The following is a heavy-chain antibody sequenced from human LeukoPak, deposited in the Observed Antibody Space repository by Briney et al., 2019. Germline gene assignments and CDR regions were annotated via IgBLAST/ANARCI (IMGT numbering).Heavy chain of an antibody. CDR1: GGSISSYY. Sequence: SETLSLTCTVSGGSISSYYWSWIRQPPGKGLEWIGYIYYSGSTNYNPSLKSRVTISVDTSKNQFSLKLSSVTAADTAMYYCARSPPLYCSGGSCYAFDIWGQGTMVTVSS. V-gene: IGHV4-59*01. CDR3: ARSPPLYCSGGSCYAFDI. J-gene: IGHJ3*02. CDR2: IYYSGST. D-gene: IGHD2-15*01.